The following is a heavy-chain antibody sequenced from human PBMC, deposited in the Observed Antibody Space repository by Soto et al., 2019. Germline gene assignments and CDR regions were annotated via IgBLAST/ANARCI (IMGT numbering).Heavy chain of an antibody. V-gene: IGHV1-18*01. CDR3: ARDHGVGESDV. CDR2: ISAYNVNT. D-gene: IGHD3-10*01. Sequence: QVQLVQSGAEVKKPGASVKVSCKASGYSFTSYGISWVRQAPGQGRAWMGWISAYNVNTTYAQKLQGRVTMTPDTATSTAYPELRSLRSDDTAVYYCARDHGVGESDVWGQWATGTVSS. CDR1: GYSFTSYG. J-gene: IGHJ6*02.